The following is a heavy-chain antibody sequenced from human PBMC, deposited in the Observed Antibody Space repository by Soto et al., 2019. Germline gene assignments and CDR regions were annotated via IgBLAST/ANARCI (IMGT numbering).Heavy chain of an antibody. CDR2: IKSERGSGTA. Sequence: PRESLRVSWAASEFTFIHAWMSLVHQAPGKGLEWVGRIKSERGSGTADTAAPVKGRFTISRDDSRSTLYLRMNSLETEGRSVKYGDTSLPGITHSGRAPFTRYCMVPWGQ. CDR3: DTSLPGITHSGRAPFTRYCMVP. J-gene: IGHJ3*01. V-gene: IGHV3-15*01. CDR1: EFTFIHAW. D-gene: IGHD1-20*01.